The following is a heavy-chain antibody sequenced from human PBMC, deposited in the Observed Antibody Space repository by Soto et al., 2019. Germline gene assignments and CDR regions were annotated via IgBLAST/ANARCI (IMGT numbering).Heavy chain of an antibody. Sequence: SVKVSCKASGGTFTTYGINWVRQAPGQGLEWMGGIIPIFVTANYAQKFQGRVTITADESTRTVYMELSSLRSEDTALYFCAREKSGCDGDCYDAFDIWG. V-gene: IGHV1-69*13. CDR2: IIPIFVTA. D-gene: IGHD2-21*02. CDR1: GGTFTTYG. J-gene: IGHJ3*02. CDR3: AREKSGCDGDCYDAFDI.